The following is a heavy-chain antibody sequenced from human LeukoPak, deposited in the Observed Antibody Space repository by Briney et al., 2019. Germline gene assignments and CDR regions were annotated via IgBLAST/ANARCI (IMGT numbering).Heavy chain of an antibody. CDR1: GGSISSYY. CDR3: ARQRGGYSGEDFDY. D-gene: IGHD1-26*01. V-gene: IGHV4-39*01. CDR2: IYYSGST. Sequence: SETLSLTCTVSGGSISSYYWSWIRQSPGKGLEWIGSIYYSGSTYYNPSLKSRVTISVDTSKNQSSLKLSSVTAADTAVYYCARQRGGYSGEDFDYWGQGTLVTVSS. J-gene: IGHJ4*02.